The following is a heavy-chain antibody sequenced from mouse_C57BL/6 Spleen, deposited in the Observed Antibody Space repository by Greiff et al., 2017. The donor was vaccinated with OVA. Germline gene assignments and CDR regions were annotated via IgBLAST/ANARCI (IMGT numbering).Heavy chain of an antibody. CDR1: GYTFTSYW. J-gene: IGHJ4*01. Sequence: QVQLQQSGAELVMPGASVKLSCKASGYTFTSYWMHWVKQRPGQGLEWIGEIDPSDSYTNYTQKFKGKSTLTVDKSSSTAYMQLSSLTSEDSAVYYCARSGTTVVNTMDYWGQGTSVTVSS. V-gene: IGHV1-69*01. CDR2: IDPSDSYT. D-gene: IGHD1-1*01. CDR3: ARSGTTVVNTMDY.